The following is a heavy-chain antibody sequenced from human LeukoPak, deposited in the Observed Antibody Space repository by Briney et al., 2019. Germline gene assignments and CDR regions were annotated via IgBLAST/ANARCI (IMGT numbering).Heavy chain of an antibody. D-gene: IGHD6-19*01. V-gene: IGHV1-69*05. CDR3: ASDHPTRGIAVTGTDYYYYYMDV. J-gene: IGHJ6*03. CDR1: GGTFSSYA. CDR2: IIPIFGTA. Sequence: GSSVKVSCKASGGTFSSYAIRWVRQAPGQGLEWMGGIIPIFGTANFAQKFQGRVTITTDESTSTAYMELSSLRSEDTAVYYCASDHPTRGIAVTGTDYYYYYMDVWGKGTTVTVSS.